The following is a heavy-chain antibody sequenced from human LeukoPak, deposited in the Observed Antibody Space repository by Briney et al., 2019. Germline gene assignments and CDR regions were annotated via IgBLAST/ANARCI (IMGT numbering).Heavy chain of an antibody. Sequence: EASVKVSCKASGYTFTDYYMHWVRQAPGQGLEWMGWINPNSGGTNYGQKFQGRVTMTRDTSISTAYMELSRLRSDDTAVYYCARASYYYDSSGYPGYYFDYWGQGTLVTVSS. D-gene: IGHD3-22*01. CDR2: INPNSGGT. CDR1: GYTFTDYY. CDR3: ARASYYYDSSGYPGYYFDY. V-gene: IGHV1-2*02. J-gene: IGHJ4*02.